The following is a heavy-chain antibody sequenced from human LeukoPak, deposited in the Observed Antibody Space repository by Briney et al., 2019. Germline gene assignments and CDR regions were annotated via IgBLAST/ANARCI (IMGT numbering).Heavy chain of an antibody. D-gene: IGHD2-8*01. CDR3: AKLPFTNAAPDGY. V-gene: IGHV3-66*03. CDR2: IYSCGST. Sequence: GGSLRLSCAASGFTVSSNYMSWVRQAPGKGLEWVSVIYSCGSTYYADSVKGRFTISRDNSKNTLYLQMNSLRAEDTAVYYCAKLPFTNAAPDGYWGQGTLVTVSS. CDR1: GFTVSSNY. J-gene: IGHJ4*02.